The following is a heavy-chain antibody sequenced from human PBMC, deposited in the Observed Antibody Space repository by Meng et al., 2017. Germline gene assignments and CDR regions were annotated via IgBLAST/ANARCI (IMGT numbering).Heavy chain of an antibody. V-gene: IGHV1-2*06. CDR1: EYTFTGNY. CDR3: ARGYSSSWYTDY. J-gene: IGHJ4*02. Sequence: QVTLWRAGAEVDKPGVDVKVSCKDCEYTFTGNYIHWGRQAPGQGLEWMGRINPNSGGTNYAQKFQGRVTMTRDTSISKAYMELSRLRSDDTAVYYCARGYSSSWYTDYWGQGTLVTVSS. CDR2: INPNSGGT. D-gene: IGHD6-13*01.